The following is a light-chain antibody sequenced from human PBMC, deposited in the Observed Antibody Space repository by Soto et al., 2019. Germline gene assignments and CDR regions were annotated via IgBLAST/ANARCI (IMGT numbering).Light chain of an antibody. CDR3: SSYARSGTYV. CDR2: DVS. J-gene: IGLJ1*01. CDR1: SSDVGGYNY. Sequence: QSALTQPASVSGSPGQSITISCTGASSDVGGYNYVSWYQQYPGKAPTLMIFDVSNRPSGVSNRFSGSKSGNTASLTISGLQAEDEADYYCSSYARSGTYVFGSGTKLTVL. V-gene: IGLV2-14*03.